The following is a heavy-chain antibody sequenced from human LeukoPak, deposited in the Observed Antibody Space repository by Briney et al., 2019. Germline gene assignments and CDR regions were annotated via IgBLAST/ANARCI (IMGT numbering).Heavy chain of an antibody. J-gene: IGHJ3*02. V-gene: IGHV1-69*06. D-gene: IGHD2-15*01. CDR2: IIPIFGTA. CDR3: AREGRDCSGGRCYETSDI. CDR1: GGTFSGNS. Sequence: SVKVSCKASGGTFSGNSISGGRQAPGQGLEWMGRIIPIFGTANYAQKFQGRVTITADKSTSTAYMELSSLRSEDTAVYYCAREGRDCSGGRCYETSDIWGQGTMVTVSS.